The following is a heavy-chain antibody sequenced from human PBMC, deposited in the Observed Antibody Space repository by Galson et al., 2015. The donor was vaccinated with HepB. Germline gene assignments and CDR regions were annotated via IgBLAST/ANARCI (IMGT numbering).Heavy chain of an antibody. Sequence: SLRLSCAASGFTFSSYAMSWVRQAPGKGLEWVSAISGSGGSTYYADSVKGRFTISRDNSKNTLYLQMNSLRAEDTAVYYCAKDPSDSGSYRGAGWYFDLWGRGTLVTVSS. CDR3: AKDPSDSGSYRGAGWYFDL. CDR2: ISGSGGST. V-gene: IGHV3-23*01. J-gene: IGHJ2*01. CDR1: GFTFSSYA. D-gene: IGHD1-26*01.